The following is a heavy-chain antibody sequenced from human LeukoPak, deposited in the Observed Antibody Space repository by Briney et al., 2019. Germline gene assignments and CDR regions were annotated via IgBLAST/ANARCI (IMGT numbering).Heavy chain of an antibody. CDR3: ARDHPASAYYDFWSGNYYGMDV. CDR2: IIPTFGTA. CDR1: GGTFSSYA. V-gene: IGHV1-69*13. J-gene: IGHJ6*02. D-gene: IGHD3-3*01. Sequence: GASVKVSCKASGGTFSSYAISWVRQAPGQGLEWMGGIIPTFGTANYAQKFQGRVTITADESTSTAYMELSSLRSEDTAVYYCARDHPASAYYDFWSGNYYGMDVWGQGTTVTVSS.